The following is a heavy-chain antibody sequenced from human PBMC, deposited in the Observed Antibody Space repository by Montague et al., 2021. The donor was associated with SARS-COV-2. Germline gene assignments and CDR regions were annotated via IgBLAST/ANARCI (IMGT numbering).Heavy chain of an antibody. CDR3: ARSPRHYDFWSGYLPGHFDY. CDR1: GGSISSYY. Sequence: SETLSLTCTVSGGSISSYYWGWIRQPPGKGLEWIGSIYYSGSTYXNPSLKSRVTISVDTSKNQFSLKLSSVTAADTAVYYCARSPRHYDFWSGYLPGHFDYWGQGTLVTVSS. J-gene: IGHJ4*02. V-gene: IGHV4-39*01. D-gene: IGHD3-3*01. CDR2: IYYSGST.